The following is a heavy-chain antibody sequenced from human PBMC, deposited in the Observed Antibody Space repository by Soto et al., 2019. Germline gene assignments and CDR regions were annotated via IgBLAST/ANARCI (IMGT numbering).Heavy chain of an antibody. J-gene: IGHJ6*02. Sequence: EVQLVESGGVLVQPGGSLRLSCAASGFTFSSYEMNWVRQAPGKGLEWFSYISHSGSTTSYADSVMGRCTISRYDAKNSLYLQMHSMKDEDTDIYCCARALGGSYYDYDHLDVWGQGTTVTVSS. CDR1: GFTFSSYE. D-gene: IGHD5-12*01. V-gene: IGHV3-48*03. CDR2: ISHSGSTT. CDR3: ARALGGSYYDYDHLDV.